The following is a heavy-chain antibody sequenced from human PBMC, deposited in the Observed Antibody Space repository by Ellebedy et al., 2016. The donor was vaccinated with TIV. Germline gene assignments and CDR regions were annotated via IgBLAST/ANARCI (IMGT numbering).Heavy chain of an antibody. CDR2: ISHDGSNK. CDR3: TRGSSSRGYFDS. Sequence: GESLKISXAASGFTSSYYSMHWVRQAPGKGLEWVAVISHDGSNKYHAESVKGRFAISGDDSKNTLYLQMNTLRTEDTAVYFCTRGSSSRGYFDSWGQGTLVTVSS. J-gene: IGHJ4*02. V-gene: IGHV3-30*09. D-gene: IGHD6-13*01. CDR1: GFTSSYYS.